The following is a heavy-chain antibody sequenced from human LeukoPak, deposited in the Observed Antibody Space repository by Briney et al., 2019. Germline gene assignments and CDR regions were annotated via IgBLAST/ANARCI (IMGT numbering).Heavy chain of an antibody. D-gene: IGHD2-15*01. Sequence: ASVKVSCKASGYIFTGYYIHWVRQAPGQGLEWMGWINPNSGGTNYAQKFQGRVSMTRDTSISTAYMELSRLRSDDTVVYYCATLCSGGSCYPDDAFDIWGQGTMVTVSS. CDR1: GYIFTGYY. CDR3: ATLCSGGSCYPDDAFDI. CDR2: INPNSGGT. V-gene: IGHV1-2*02. J-gene: IGHJ3*02.